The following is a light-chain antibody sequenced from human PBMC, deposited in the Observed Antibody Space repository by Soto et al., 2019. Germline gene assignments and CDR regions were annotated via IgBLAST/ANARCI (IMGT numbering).Light chain of an antibody. CDR1: KNDIGVYDF. Sequence: QPALTQPPSASGSPGQSVTISCTGTKNDIGVYDFVSWYQHHPGKAPRLIIYEVVQRPSGVPDRFSGPKSGNTASLTVSGLQAADEADYFCKSYAGSNTYVFGSGTKVTVL. CDR3: KSYAGSNTYV. J-gene: IGLJ1*01. CDR2: EVV. V-gene: IGLV2-8*01.